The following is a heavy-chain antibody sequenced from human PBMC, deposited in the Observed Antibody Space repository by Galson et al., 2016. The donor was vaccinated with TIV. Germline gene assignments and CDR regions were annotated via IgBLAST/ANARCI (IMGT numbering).Heavy chain of an antibody. D-gene: IGHD3-22*01. J-gene: IGHJ2*01. V-gene: IGHV1-8*02. CDR2: MNPNSANT. CDR3: ARGPPDYSDSSGFDWYFDL. CDR1: GGIFRSFA. Sequence: SVKVSCKASGGIFRSFAITWVRQATGQGLEWMGWMNPNSANTGFAQKFQGRVTMTRNTSITTAYMELSSLRSEDTAVYYCARGPPDYSDSSGFDWYFDLWGRGTLLTVSS.